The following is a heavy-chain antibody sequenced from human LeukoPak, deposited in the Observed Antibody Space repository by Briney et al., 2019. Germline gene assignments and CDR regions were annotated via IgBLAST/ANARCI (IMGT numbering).Heavy chain of an antibody. Sequence: TGGSLRLSCAASGLTFSDYYMSWIRQAPGKGLEWVSYISSSGSTIYYADSVKGRFTISRDKAKNSLYLQMNSLRAEDTAVYYCAREYSSGWSYYYYMDVWGKGTTVTISS. CDR2: ISSSGSTI. D-gene: IGHD6-19*01. J-gene: IGHJ6*03. CDR3: AREYSSGWSYYYYMDV. CDR1: GLTFSDYY. V-gene: IGHV3-11*04.